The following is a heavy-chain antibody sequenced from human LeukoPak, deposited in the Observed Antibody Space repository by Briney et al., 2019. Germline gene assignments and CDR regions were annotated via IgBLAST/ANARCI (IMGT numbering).Heavy chain of an antibody. CDR3: ARRPVALRAFDI. CDR2: LYYTGTT. CDR1: GDSITSSGYY. D-gene: IGHD2-21*01. V-gene: IGHV4-39*01. J-gene: IGHJ3*02. Sequence: SETLSLTCTVSGDSITSSGYYWGWIRQPPGKGLEWIGSLYYTGTTYYNPSLKSRATISADTSKNQFSLKLNFVTAADTAVFYCARRPVALRAFDIWGQGTMVTVSS.